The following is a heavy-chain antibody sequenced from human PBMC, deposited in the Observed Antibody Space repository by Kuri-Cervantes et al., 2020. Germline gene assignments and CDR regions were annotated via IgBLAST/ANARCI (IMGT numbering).Heavy chain of an antibody. CDR3: ARFGYSGYDLDY. V-gene: IGHV3-7*01. D-gene: IGHD5-12*01. CDR1: GFTFSSYW. Sequence: GGSLRLSCAASGFTFSSYWMSWVRQAPGKGLEWVANIKQDGNEKYYVDSVKGRFTVSRDNAKNSLYLQMNSLRAEDTAVYYCARFGYSGYDLDYWGQGTLVTVSS. CDR2: IKQDGNEK. J-gene: IGHJ4*02.